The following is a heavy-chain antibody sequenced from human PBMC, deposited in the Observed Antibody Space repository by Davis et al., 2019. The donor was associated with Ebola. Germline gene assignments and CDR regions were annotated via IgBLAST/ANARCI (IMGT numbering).Heavy chain of an antibody. CDR1: GFTFSSYA. CDR2: ISYDGSNK. V-gene: IGHV3-30-3*01. Sequence: PGGSLRLFCAASGFTFSSYAMHWVRQAPGKGLEWVAVISYDGSNKYYADSVKGRFTISRDNSKNTLYLQMNSLRAEDTAVYYCARSTKLDYWGQGTLVTVSS. CDR3: ARSTKLDY. D-gene: IGHD1-1*01. J-gene: IGHJ4*02.